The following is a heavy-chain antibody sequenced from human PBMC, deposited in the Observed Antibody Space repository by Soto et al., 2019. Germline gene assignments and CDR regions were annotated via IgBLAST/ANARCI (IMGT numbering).Heavy chain of an antibody. Sequence: PGGSLRLSCAASGFTFRSYAMSWVRQAPGKGLEWVSVISDSGGSTYHADSVKGRFIISRDNSKNTLYLQMNGLRAEDTAVYYCAKNQPESSSWYGYFDYWGQGALVTVSS. CDR1: GFTFRSYA. J-gene: IGHJ4*02. V-gene: IGHV3-23*01. CDR3: AKNQPESSSWYGYFDY. CDR2: ISDSGGST. D-gene: IGHD6-13*01.